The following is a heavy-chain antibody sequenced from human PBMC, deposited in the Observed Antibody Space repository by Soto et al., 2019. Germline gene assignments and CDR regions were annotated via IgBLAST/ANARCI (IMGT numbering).Heavy chain of an antibody. V-gene: IGHV4-31*03. J-gene: IGHJ6*02. CDR2: IYYSGST. CDR3: ARDWKYCSSTSCSLPMGMDV. CDR1: GGSISSGGYY. Sequence: QVQLQESGPGLVKPSQTLSLTCTVSGGSISSGGYYWSWIRQHPGKGLEWIGYIYYSGSTYYNPSLKRRVTISVDTSKNQFSLKLSSVTAADTAVYYCARDWKYCSSTSCSLPMGMDVWGQGTTVTVSS. D-gene: IGHD2-2*01.